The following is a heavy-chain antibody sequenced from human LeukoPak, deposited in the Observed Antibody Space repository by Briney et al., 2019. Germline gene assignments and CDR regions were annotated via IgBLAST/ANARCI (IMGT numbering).Heavy chain of an antibody. D-gene: IGHD6-19*01. CDR1: GFTFSSYS. V-gene: IGHV3-21*01. CDR3: ARDGMGYSSGWPDAFDI. CDR2: ISISSSYT. Sequence: GGSLRLSCAASGFTFSSYSMNWVRQAPGKGLEWVSSISISSSYTYYADSVKGRFTISRDNAKNSLYLQMNSLRAEGTAVYYCARDGMGYSSGWPDAFDIWGQGTMVTVSS. J-gene: IGHJ3*02.